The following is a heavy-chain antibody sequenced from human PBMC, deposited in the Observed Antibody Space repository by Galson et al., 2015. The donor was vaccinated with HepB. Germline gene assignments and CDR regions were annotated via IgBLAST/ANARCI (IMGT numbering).Heavy chain of an antibody. J-gene: IGHJ3*02. Sequence: SVKVSCKAPGYTFTGYYMHWVRQAPGQGLEWMGRINPNSGGTNYAQKFQGRVTMTRDTSISTAYMELSRLRSDDTAVYYCARDLGMTTVTTGAFDIWGQGTMVTVSS. CDR1: GYTFTGYY. D-gene: IGHD4-17*01. CDR2: INPNSGGT. V-gene: IGHV1-2*06. CDR3: ARDLGMTTVTTGAFDI.